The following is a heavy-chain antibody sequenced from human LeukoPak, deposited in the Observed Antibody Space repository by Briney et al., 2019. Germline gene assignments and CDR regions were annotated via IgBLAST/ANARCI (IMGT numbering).Heavy chain of an antibody. Sequence: SETLSLTCTVSGGSISSFYWNWIRQTPGKGLEWIGYIYYSGSTNHNPSLKSRVTISVDKSKNQFSLKLSSVTAADTAVYYCARHLNYYGSGSYGAYYYYGMDVWGQGTTVTVSS. V-gene: IGHV4-59*01. CDR2: IYYSGST. CDR3: ARHLNYYGSGSYGAYYYYGMDV. CDR1: GGSISSFY. D-gene: IGHD3-10*01. J-gene: IGHJ6*02.